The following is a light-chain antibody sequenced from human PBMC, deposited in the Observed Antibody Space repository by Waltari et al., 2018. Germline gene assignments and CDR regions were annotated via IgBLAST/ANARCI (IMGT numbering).Light chain of an antibody. J-gene: IGLJ3*02. CDR1: STDVEGYDP. Sequence: QSALTQPPSASGSPGQSITISCTGISTDVEGYDPCFRYQQHPGKAPNLLVYEVTKRPSGVPDLFSCCKTENAASLAVSGLQAEDEADYYCSSYAGGSSLMFGGGTKLTVL. CDR2: EVT. V-gene: IGLV2-8*01. CDR3: SSYAGGSSLM.